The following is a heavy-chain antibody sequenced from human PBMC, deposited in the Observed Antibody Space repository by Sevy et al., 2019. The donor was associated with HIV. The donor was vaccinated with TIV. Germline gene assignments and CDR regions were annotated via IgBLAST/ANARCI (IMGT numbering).Heavy chain of an antibody. CDR2: ISGSGGYT. J-gene: IGHJ4*02. CDR1: GFTFTSYA. D-gene: IGHD3-22*01. Sequence: GGSLRLSRAASGFTFTSYAMSWVRQAPGKGLEWVSAISGSGGYTYYADSVKGRFTISSDNSKNTLYLQMNSLRADDTAVYYCAKGSHSNGYYPHEFWGQGTLVTVSS. CDR3: AKGSHSNGYYPHEF. V-gene: IGHV3-23*01.